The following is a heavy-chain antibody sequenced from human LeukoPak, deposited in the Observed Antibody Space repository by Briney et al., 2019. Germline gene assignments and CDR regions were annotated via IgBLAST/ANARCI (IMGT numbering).Heavy chain of an antibody. J-gene: IGHJ4*02. Sequence: SETLSLTCAVSGYSICNGFYWGWIRQPPGKGLEWIGSMFHSGSTYYNPSLKSRVAMSVDTSKNQFSLKLSSVTAADTAVYYCARDSGTYHTLNSWGQGTLVTVSS. CDR2: MFHSGST. CDR1: GYSICNGFY. V-gene: IGHV4-38-2*02. D-gene: IGHD1-26*01. CDR3: ARDSGTYHTLNS.